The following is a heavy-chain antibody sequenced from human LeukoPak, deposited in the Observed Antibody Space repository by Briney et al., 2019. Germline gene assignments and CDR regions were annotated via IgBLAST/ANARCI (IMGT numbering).Heavy chain of an antibody. CDR2: IYTSGST. J-gene: IGHJ4*02. CDR3: ARASPRYCTNGVCAGRLGGFDY. Sequence: NPSETLSLTCTVSGGSISSYYWSWIRQPAGKGLEWIGRIYTSGSTNYNPSLKSRVTISVDTSKNQFSLKLSSVTAADTAVYYCARASPRYCTNGVCAGRLGGFDYWGQGTLVTVSS. V-gene: IGHV4-4*07. D-gene: IGHD2-8*01. CDR1: GGSISSYY.